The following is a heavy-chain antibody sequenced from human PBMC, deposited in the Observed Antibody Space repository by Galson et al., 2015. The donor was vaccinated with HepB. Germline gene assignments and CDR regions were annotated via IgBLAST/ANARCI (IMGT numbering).Heavy chain of an antibody. CDR1: GFTFSTYA. CDR3: ARSKVETYYDFWSGHDAFDI. D-gene: IGHD3-3*01. Sequence: SLRLSCAASGFTFSTYAMHWVRQAPGKGLEWVALISYDGSKNYYADSVKGRFTISRDQSKNTLYLQMNSLRAEDTAVFYCARSKVETYYDFWSGHDAFDIWGQGTMVTVSS. J-gene: IGHJ3*02. V-gene: IGHV3-30-3*01. CDR2: ISYDGSKN.